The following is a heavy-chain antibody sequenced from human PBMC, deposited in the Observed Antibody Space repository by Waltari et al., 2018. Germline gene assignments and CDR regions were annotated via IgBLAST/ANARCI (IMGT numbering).Heavy chain of an antibody. CDR2: INPNSGGT. D-gene: IGHD3-22*01. CDR1: GYTFTGYY. J-gene: IGHJ4*02. V-gene: IGHV1-2*02. Sequence: QVQLVQSGAEVKKPGASVKVSCKASGYTFTGYYMHWVRQAPGQGLEWMGWINPNSGGTNYAQKFQGRVTMTRDTSISTAYMELSRLRSDDTAVYYCARFYYYDSSGYYPDFDYWGQGTLVTVSS. CDR3: ARFYYYDSSGYYPDFDY.